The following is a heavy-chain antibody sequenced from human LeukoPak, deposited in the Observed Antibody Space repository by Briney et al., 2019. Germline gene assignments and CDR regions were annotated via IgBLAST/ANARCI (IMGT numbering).Heavy chain of an antibody. CDR1: GFTFDDYA. J-gene: IGHJ3*02. D-gene: IGHD1-26*01. Sequence: GRSLRLSCAASGFTFDDYAMHWVRQAPGKGLEWVSGISWNSGSIGYADSVKGRFTISRDNAKNSLYQQMNSLRAEDTALYYCAKDMRELLFAFDIWGQGTMVTVSS. CDR2: ISWNSGSI. CDR3: AKDMRELLFAFDI. V-gene: IGHV3-9*01.